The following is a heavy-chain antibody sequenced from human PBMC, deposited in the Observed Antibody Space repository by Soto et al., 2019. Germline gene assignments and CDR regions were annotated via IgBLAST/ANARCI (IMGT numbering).Heavy chain of an antibody. J-gene: IGHJ4*02. V-gene: IGHV5-51*07. CDR1: GENFTSYC. CDR2: IYPGDSDT. CDR3: ARHLPGYSSSWYGETDY. Sequence: GSGENFTSYCMGSVHQIPGKGLEWMGIIYPGDSDTRYSPSFQGQVTISADKSISTAYLQWSSLKASDTAMYYCARHLPGYSSSWYGETDYWGQGTLVTV. D-gene: IGHD6-13*01.